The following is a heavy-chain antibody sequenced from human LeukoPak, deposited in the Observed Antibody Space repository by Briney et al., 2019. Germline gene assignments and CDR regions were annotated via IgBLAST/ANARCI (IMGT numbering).Heavy chain of an antibody. D-gene: IGHD6-19*01. CDR2: IYSGGST. J-gene: IGHJ4*02. Sequence: GMSLRLSCAASGFTFSSYAMHWVRQAPGKGLEWVSFIYSGGSTYYADSVKGRFTISRDNSKNTLYLQMKSLRAEDTAVYYCARGSGWDFDYWGQGTLVTVSS. V-gene: IGHV3-66*01. CDR1: GFTFSSYA. CDR3: ARGSGWDFDY.